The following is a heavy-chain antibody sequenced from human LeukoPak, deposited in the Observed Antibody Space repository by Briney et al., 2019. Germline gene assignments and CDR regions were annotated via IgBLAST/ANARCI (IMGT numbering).Heavy chain of an antibody. D-gene: IGHD3-3*01. J-gene: IGHJ4*02. CDR1: GGSISSGSYY. CDR3: ARGTYYDFWSGYSFDY. CDR2: IYTSGGT. V-gene: IGHV4-61*02. Sequence: SQTLSLTCTVSGGSISSGSYYWSWIRQPAGKGLEWIGRIYTSGGTNYNPSLKSRVTISVDTSKNQFSLKLSSVTAADTAVYYCARGTYYDFWSGYSFDYWGQGTLVTVSS.